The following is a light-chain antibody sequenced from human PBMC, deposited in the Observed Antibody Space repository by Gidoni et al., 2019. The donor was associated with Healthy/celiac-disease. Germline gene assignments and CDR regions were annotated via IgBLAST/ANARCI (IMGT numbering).Light chain of an antibody. CDR2: SNN. Sequence: QSVLTQPHSASGTPGQRATISCSGSSSNIGSNYVYWYQQLPGTAPKLLIYSNNQRPSGVPDRFSGSKSGTSASLAISGLRSEDEADYYCAAWDDSLSGWVFGGGTKLTVL. J-gene: IGLJ3*02. CDR3: AAWDDSLSGWV. CDR1: SSNIGSNY. V-gene: IGLV1-47*02.